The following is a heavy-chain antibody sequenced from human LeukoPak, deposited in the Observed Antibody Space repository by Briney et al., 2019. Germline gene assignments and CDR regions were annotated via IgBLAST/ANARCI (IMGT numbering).Heavy chain of an antibody. CDR3: AREPTVVPAAITIYDAFDI. V-gene: IGHV3-21*01. CDR1: GFTFSSYS. Sequence: PGGSLRLSCAAYGFTFSSYSMNWVRQAPGKGLEWVSSISSSSSYIYYADSVKGRFTISRDNAKNSLYLQMNSLRAEDTAVYYCAREPTVVPAAITIYDAFDIWGQGTMVTVSS. D-gene: IGHD2-2*01. J-gene: IGHJ3*02. CDR2: ISSSSSYI.